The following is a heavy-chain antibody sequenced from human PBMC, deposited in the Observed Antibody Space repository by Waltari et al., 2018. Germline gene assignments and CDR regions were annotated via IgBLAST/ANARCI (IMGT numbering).Heavy chain of an antibody. V-gene: IGHV1-2*06. D-gene: IGHD4-17*01. CDR2: INPNSGGT. CDR1: GYTFTVYY. J-gene: IGHJ4*02. Sequence: QVQLVQSGAEVKKPGASVQVSCQAAGYTFTVYYMHCVRQAPGQGLEWMGRINPNSGGTNYAQKFQGRVTMTRDTSISTAYMELSRLRSDDTAVYYCARASTVTTGFDYWGQGTLVTVSS. CDR3: ARASTVTTGFDY.